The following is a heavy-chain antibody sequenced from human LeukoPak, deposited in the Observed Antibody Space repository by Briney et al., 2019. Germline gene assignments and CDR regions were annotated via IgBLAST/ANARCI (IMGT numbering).Heavy chain of an antibody. CDR3: ARSPDSSGDY. CDR1: GYTFTGYY. D-gene: IGHD3-22*01. J-gene: IGHJ4*02. Sequence: GASVKVSRKASGYTFTGYYMHWLRQAPGQGLEWMGWINPNSGGTNYAQKFQGRVTMTRDTSISTAYMELSRLRSDDTAVYYCARSPDSSGDYWGQGTLVTVSS. V-gene: IGHV1-2*02. CDR2: INPNSGGT.